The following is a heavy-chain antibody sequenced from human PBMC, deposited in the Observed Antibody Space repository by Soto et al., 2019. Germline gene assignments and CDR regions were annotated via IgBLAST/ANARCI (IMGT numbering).Heavy chain of an antibody. CDR2: INHSGST. J-gene: IGHJ4*02. CDR1: GGSFSGYY. V-gene: IGHV4-34*01. CDR3: ARNTRGGYDRGGYFDS. Sequence: ASETLSLTCAVYGGSFSGYYWSWIRLPPGKGLEWIGEINHSGSTNYNPSLKSRVTISVDTSKNQFSLKLSSVTAADTAVYYCARNTRGGYDRGGYFDSWGQGTLVTVSS. D-gene: IGHD5-12*01.